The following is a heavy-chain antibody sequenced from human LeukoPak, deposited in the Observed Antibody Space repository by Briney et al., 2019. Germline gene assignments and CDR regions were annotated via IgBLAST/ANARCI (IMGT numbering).Heavy chain of an antibody. V-gene: IGHV3-33*06. CDR3: AKHRRDGYSSLYYFDY. J-gene: IGHJ4*02. CDR1: GFTFSSYG. Sequence: PGGSLRLSCAASGFTFSSYGMHWVRQAPGKGLEWVAVIWYDGSNKYYADSVKGRFTISRDNSKNTLYLQMNSLRAEDTAVYYCAKHRRDGYSSLYYFDYWGQGTLVTVSS. CDR2: IWYDGSNK. D-gene: IGHD5-24*01.